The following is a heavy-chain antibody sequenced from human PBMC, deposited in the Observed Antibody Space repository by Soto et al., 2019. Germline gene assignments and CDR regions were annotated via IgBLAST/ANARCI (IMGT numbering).Heavy chain of an antibody. V-gene: IGHV3-11*01. Sequence: SLRLSCAASGFTFSGYWMSCVRHAQGKGLEWVSYISKSGSTKYYVDSVKGRFTISRDNAKNSLYLQMNSLRAEDTAVYYCARSVRATVTTPSDYWGQGTLVTVSS. CDR1: GFTFSGYW. CDR2: ISKSGSTK. J-gene: IGHJ4*02. D-gene: IGHD4-4*01. CDR3: ARSVRATVTTPSDY.